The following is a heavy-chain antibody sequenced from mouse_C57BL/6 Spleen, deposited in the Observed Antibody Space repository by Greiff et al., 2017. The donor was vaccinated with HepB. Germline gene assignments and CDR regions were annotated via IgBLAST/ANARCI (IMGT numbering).Heavy chain of an antibody. J-gene: IGHJ2*01. CDR1: GYTFTSYG. V-gene: IGHV1-81*01. Sequence: VKLMESGAELARPGASVKLSCKASGYTFTSYGISWVKQRTGQGLEWIGEIYPRSGNTYYNEKFKGKATLTADKSSSTAYMELRSLTSEDSAVYFCARSGTTVVARGAFDYWGQGTTLTVSS. CDR3: ARSGTTVVARGAFDY. D-gene: IGHD1-1*01. CDR2: IYPRSGNT.